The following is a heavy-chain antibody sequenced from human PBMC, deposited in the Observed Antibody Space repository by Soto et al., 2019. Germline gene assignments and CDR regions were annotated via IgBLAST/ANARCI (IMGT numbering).Heavy chain of an antibody. CDR2: ISGSGGST. CDR3: ASDVGHRSGGSCYSDY. V-gene: IGHV3-23*01. CDR1: GFTFSSYA. Sequence: GGSLRLSCAASGFTFSSYAMSWVRQAPGKGLEWVSAISGSGGSTYYADSVKGRFTISRDNSKNTLYLQMNSLRAEDTAVYYCASDVGHRSGGSCYSDYWGQGTLVTVSS. D-gene: IGHD2-15*01. J-gene: IGHJ4*02.